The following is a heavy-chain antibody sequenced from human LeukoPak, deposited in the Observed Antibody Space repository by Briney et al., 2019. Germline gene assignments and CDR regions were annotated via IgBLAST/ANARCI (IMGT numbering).Heavy chain of an antibody. Sequence: GASVKLSCKASGGTFSIYSISWVRQAPGQGLEWLGGIIPILGTPDYAQKFQGRVTITTDDSTSTAYMELSSLRSDDTAVYYCARDSGTYQYASGGHTYHYYYIDVWGKGTTVTVSS. CDR2: IIPILGTP. V-gene: IGHV1-69*05. J-gene: IGHJ6*03. D-gene: IGHD3-10*01. CDR1: GGTFSIYS. CDR3: ARDSGTYQYASGGHTYHYYYIDV.